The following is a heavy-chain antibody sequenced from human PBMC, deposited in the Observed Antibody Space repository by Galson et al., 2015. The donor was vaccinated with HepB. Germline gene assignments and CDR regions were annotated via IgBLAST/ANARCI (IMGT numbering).Heavy chain of an antibody. D-gene: IGHD3-10*01. CDR1: GFTFSSYA. Sequence: SLRLSCAASGFTFSSYAMHWVRQAPGKGLEWVAVISYDGGNKYYADSVKGRFTISRDNSKNTLYLQMNSLRAEDTAVYYCASSASAPLCPGFDAFDIWGQGTMVTVSS. CDR3: ASSASAPLCPGFDAFDI. J-gene: IGHJ3*02. CDR2: ISYDGGNK. V-gene: IGHV3-30-3*01.